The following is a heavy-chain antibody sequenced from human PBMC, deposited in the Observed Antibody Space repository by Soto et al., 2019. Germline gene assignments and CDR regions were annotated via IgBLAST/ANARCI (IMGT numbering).Heavy chain of an antibody. CDR3: AGVSPPAAY. J-gene: IGHJ4*02. Sequence: QVQLVESGGGLVKPGGSLRLSCAASGFTFSDYYMSWIRQAPGKGLEWVSYISTSGSTINYADSVQGRFTISRDNAKKSLDLQMESQRAVDTAVYYCAGVSPPAAYWGQGTLVTVSS. CDR2: ISTSGSTI. V-gene: IGHV3-11*01. D-gene: IGHD2-15*01. CDR1: GFTFSDYY.